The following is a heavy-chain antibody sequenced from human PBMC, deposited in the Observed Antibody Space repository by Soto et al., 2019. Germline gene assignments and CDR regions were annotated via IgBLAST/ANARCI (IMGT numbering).Heavy chain of an antibody. CDR3: AKDGMIVVVITLYY. CDR2: IKSKTDGGTT. Sequence: PGGSLRLSCAASGFTFSNAWMNWVRQAPGKGLEWVGRIKSKTDGGTTDYAAPVKGRFTISRDDSKDTLYLQMNSLKTEDTAVYYCAKDGMIVVVITLYYWGQGTLVTVSS. J-gene: IGHJ4*02. D-gene: IGHD3-22*01. V-gene: IGHV3-15*07. CDR1: GFTFSNAW.